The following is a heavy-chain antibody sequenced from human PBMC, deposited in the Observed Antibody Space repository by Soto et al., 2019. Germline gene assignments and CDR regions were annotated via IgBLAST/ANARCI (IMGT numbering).Heavy chain of an antibody. V-gene: IGHV3-33*01. Sequence: GGSLRLSCAASGFTFSSYGMHWVRQAPGKGLEWVAVIWYDGSNKYYADSVKGRFTISRDNSKNTLYLQMNSLRAEDTAVYYCARDYYDILTGYYYYYYYYMDVWGKGTTVTVSS. CDR2: IWYDGSNK. CDR1: GFTFSSYG. CDR3: ARDYYDILTGYYYYYYYYMDV. J-gene: IGHJ6*03. D-gene: IGHD3-9*01.